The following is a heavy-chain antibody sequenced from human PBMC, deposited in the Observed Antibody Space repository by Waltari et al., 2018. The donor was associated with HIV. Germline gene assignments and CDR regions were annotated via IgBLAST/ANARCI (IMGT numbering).Heavy chain of an antibody. CDR1: GFTFGDYA. V-gene: IGHV3-49*04. CDR3: TREGGYSYGSYGMDV. J-gene: IGHJ6*02. Sequence: EVQLVESGGGLVQPGRSLRLSCTASGFTFGDYAMSWVRQAPGKGLEWVSFIRSKAYGATTEYAASVKGRFTISRDDSKSIAYLQMNSLRTEDTAVYYCTREGGYSYGSYGMDVWGQGTTVTVSS. CDR2: IRSKAYGATT. D-gene: IGHD5-18*01.